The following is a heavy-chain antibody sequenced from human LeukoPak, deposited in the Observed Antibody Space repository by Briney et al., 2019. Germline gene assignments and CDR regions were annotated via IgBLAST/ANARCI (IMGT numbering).Heavy chain of an antibody. D-gene: IGHD3-16*01. Sequence: PSETLSLTCTVSGVSISSSSYYWGWIRQPPGKGLEWIGSIYYSGSTYYNPSLKSRVTISVDTSKNQLSLKLSSVTAADTAVHYCARLVWGGFVYFDYWGQGTLVTVSS. V-gene: IGHV4-39*01. CDR2: IYYSGST. CDR1: GVSISSSSYY. CDR3: ARLVWGGFVYFDY. J-gene: IGHJ4*02.